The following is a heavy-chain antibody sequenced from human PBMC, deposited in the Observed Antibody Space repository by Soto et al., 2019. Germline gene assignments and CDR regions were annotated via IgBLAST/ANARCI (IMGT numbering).Heavy chain of an antibody. V-gene: IGHV2-70*04. CDR3: ARTVRLNSIKPRQPACCIDF. D-gene: IGHD3-10*01. J-gene: IGHJ6*02. Sequence: SGPTLVNQTQTITLTCTFSGFSLDTSGMSVSWIRQPPGKALEWLARIDWDDDEFYNTSLKTRLTISKDTAKNQVVLTMTNVDAVDTATYYCARTVRLNSIKPRQPACCIDFWCQGTTVTGSS. CDR2: IDWDDDE. CDR1: GFSLDTSGMS.